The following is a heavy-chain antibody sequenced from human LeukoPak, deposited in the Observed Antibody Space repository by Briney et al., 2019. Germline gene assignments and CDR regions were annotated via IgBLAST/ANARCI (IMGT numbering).Heavy chain of an antibody. D-gene: IGHD3-22*01. V-gene: IGHV1-69*05. CDR2: IIPIFGTA. CDR3: ATPGHYYDSSGYL. J-gene: IGHJ4*02. CDR1: GGTFSSYA. Sequence: SVKVSCKASGGTFSSYAISWVRQAPGQGLEWMGGIIPIFGTANYAQKFQGRVTITTDESTSTAYMELSSLRSKDTAVYYCATPGHYYDSSGYLWGQGTLVTASS.